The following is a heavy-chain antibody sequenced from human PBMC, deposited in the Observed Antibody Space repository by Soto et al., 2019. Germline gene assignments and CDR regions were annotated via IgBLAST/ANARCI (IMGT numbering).Heavy chain of an antibody. CDR2: ISPHNGNT. V-gene: IGHV1-18*01. CDR3: AREDGYCSGGSCHSGGWLEP. CDR1: GYTFTTYG. Sequence: ASVKVSCKTSGYTFTTYGVSWVRQAPGQGLEWMEWISPHNGNTNYAQRFQGRVILTTDTSTNTAYMELMSLGPDDTALYYCAREDGYCSGGSCHSGGWLEPWGQGTLVTVSS. J-gene: IGHJ5*02. D-gene: IGHD2-15*01.